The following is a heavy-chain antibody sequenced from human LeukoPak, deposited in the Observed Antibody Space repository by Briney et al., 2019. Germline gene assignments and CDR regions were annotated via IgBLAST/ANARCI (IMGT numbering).Heavy chain of an antibody. V-gene: IGHV4-30-4*08. Sequence: SQTLSLTCTVSGGSISSGDYYWSWIRQPPGKGLEWIGYIYYSGSTYYNPSLKSRVTISVDTSKNQFTLKLSSVTAADTAVYYCARTGRFLEWFGPLEGFDYWGQGTLVTVSS. J-gene: IGHJ4*02. CDR2: IYYSGST. CDR3: ARTGRFLEWFGPLEGFDY. D-gene: IGHD3-3*01. CDR1: GGSISSGDYY.